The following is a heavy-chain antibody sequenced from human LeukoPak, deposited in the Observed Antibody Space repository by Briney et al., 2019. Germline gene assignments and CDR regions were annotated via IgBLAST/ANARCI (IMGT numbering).Heavy chain of an antibody. D-gene: IGHD2/OR15-2a*01. V-gene: IGHV3-23*01. CDR2: ISGSDGST. Sequence: GGSQRLSCAASGFTFSSYAMSWVRQAPGKGLEWVSGISGSDGSTYYADSVKGRFTISRDNSKNTLYLQMNSLRAEDTAVYYCARAGNTRFDYWGQGTLVTVSS. CDR3: ARAGNTRFDY. J-gene: IGHJ4*02. CDR1: GFTFSSYA.